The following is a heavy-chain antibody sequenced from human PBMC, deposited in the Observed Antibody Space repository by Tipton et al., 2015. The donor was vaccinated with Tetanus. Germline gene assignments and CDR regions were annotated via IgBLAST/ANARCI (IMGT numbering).Heavy chain of an antibody. V-gene: IGHV3-33*08. Sequence: SLRLSCAASGFTFSSYALSWVRQAPGKGLEWVALIGYDGNVPNFAVSVKGRFTISRDDAKDTLYLQMNSLRAEDAAVCYCARDLEWSIDYWGQGALVTVSS. CDR2: IGYDGNVP. CDR3: ARDLEWSIDY. CDR1: GFTFSSYA. D-gene: IGHD3-3*01. J-gene: IGHJ4*02.